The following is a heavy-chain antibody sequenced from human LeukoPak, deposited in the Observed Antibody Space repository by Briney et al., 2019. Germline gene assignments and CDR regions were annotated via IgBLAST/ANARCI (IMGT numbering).Heavy chain of an antibody. V-gene: IGHV1-2*02. CDR3: ARPSGWYIGYMDV. J-gene: IGHJ6*03. D-gene: IGHD6-19*01. Sequence: GASVKVSCKASGYTFTGYFVHWVRQAPGQGLQWMGWINPNTGGTNYAQKFQGRVTMTRDTSISTAYMELSRLRSDDTAVYYCARPSGWYIGYMDVWGKGTTVTISS. CDR2: INPNTGGT. CDR1: GYTFTGYF.